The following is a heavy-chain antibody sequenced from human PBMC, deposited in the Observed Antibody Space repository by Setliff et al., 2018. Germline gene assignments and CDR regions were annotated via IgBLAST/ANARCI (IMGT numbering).Heavy chain of an antibody. CDR3: ARGRDYYDSSGYTDY. CDR2: IYTSGST. CDR1: GGSISSGSYY. D-gene: IGHD3-22*01. J-gene: IGHJ4*02. Sequence: TLSLTCTVSGGSISSGSYYWSWIRQPAGKGLEWIGHIYTSGSTNYNPSLKSRVTISVDTSKNQFSLKLSSVTAADTAVYYCARGRDYYDSSGYTDYWGQGTLVTVSS. V-gene: IGHV4-61*09.